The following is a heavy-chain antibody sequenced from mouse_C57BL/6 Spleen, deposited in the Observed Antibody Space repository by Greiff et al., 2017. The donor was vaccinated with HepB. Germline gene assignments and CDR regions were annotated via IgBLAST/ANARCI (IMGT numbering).Heavy chain of an antibody. Sequence: EVKLQESGPGLVKPSQSLSLTCSVTGYSITSGYYWNWIRQFPGNKLEWMGYISYDGSNNYNPSLKNRISITRDTSKNQFFLKLNSVTTEETATYYCAREGTTALVDYYAMDYWGQGTSVTVSS. J-gene: IGHJ4*01. CDR1: GYSITSGYY. CDR3: AREGTTALVDYYAMDY. V-gene: IGHV3-6*01. D-gene: IGHD1-2*01. CDR2: ISYDGSN.